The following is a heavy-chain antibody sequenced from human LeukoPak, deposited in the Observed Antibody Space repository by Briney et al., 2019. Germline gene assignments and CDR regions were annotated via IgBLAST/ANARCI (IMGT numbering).Heavy chain of an antibody. CDR2: VYSRGSP. Sequence: SETLSLTCTVSGDSINNGSYYWTWIRQPAGKSLEWIGRVYSRGSPNYNSSLKSRVSISIDKSRNQVSLKMNSMTAADTAVYYCARGRNLRVYFDIWGQGTIVTVSS. CDR1: GDSINNGSYY. V-gene: IGHV4-61*02. D-gene: IGHD1-14*01. CDR3: ARGRNLRVYFDI. J-gene: IGHJ3*02.